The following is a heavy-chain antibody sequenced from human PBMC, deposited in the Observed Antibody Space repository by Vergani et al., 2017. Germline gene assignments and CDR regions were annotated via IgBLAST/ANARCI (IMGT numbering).Heavy chain of an antibody. J-gene: IGHJ4*02. CDR3: AWTTGVVAATMIDY. CDR2: IYYSGST. D-gene: IGHD2-15*01. Sequence: QVQLQESGPGLVKPSQTLSLTCTVSGGSISSGGYYWSWIRQHPGKGLEWLGYIYYSGSTYYNPSLKSRVTMSVDTSKNQFSLKLSSVTAADTAVYYCAWTTGVVAATMIDYWGQGTLVTVSS. V-gene: IGHV4-31*03. CDR1: GGSISSGGYY.